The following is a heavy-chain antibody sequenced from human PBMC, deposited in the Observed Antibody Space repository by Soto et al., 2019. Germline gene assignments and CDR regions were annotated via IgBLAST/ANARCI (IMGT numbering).Heavy chain of an antibody. CDR1: GFTFSSYG. V-gene: IGHV3-33*01. CDR3: ASLPYYDFWSGYYSIGDDAFDI. Sequence: GGSLILSCAASGFTFSSYGMHWVRQAPGKGLEWVAVIWYGGSNKYYADSVKGRFTISRDNSKNTLYLQMNSLRAEDTAVYYCASLPYYDFWSGYYSIGDDAFDIWGQGTMVTVSS. CDR2: IWYGGSNK. J-gene: IGHJ3*02. D-gene: IGHD3-3*01.